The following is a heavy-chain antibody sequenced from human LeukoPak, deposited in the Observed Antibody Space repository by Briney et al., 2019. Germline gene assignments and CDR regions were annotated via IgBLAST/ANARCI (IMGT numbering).Heavy chain of an antibody. D-gene: IGHD6-19*01. V-gene: IGHV5-51*01. CDR3: ARLTGYTSGWNTFDI. CDR1: GYRFTNYW. J-gene: IGHJ3*02. CDR2: IYPGDSDT. Sequence: GESLKISCKGSGYRFTNYWIGWVRQMPGKGLEWMGIIYPGDSDTRYSPSFQGQVTISADESISTAYLHWSSLKASDTARYYCARLTGYTSGWNTFDIWGQGTMVTVSS.